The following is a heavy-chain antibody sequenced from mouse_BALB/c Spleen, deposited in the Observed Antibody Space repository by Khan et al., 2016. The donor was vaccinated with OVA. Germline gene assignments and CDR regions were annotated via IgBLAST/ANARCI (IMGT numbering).Heavy chain of an antibody. CDR3: ARYYGSSFAY. J-gene: IGHJ3*01. D-gene: IGHD1-1*01. CDR1: GYTFSSYW. V-gene: IGHV1-80*01. CDR2: IYPGDGDT. Sequence: LVEFGAELVRPGSSGKISCKAAGYTFSSYWMNWVKQRPGQGLEWIGQIYPGDGDTNYIGKFKGKATLTADKSSRTAYMQLSSLTSEDSAVYFCARYYGSSFAYWGQGTLVTVSA.